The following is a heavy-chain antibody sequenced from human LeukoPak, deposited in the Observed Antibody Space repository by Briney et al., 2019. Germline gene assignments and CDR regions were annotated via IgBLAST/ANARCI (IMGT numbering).Heavy chain of an antibody. CDR1: GFTFSHYS. J-gene: IGHJ4*02. V-gene: IGHV3-21*04. D-gene: IGHD3-16*01. CDR3: ARDPGGYDY. CDR2: IRFTGSYI. Sequence: GGSLRLSCVASGFTFSHYSMNWVRQAPGKGLEWVSSIRFTGSYIYYADSVKGRFTISRDNAKNSLYLQMNNLRAEDTAVYYCARDPGGYDYWGQGTLVTVSS.